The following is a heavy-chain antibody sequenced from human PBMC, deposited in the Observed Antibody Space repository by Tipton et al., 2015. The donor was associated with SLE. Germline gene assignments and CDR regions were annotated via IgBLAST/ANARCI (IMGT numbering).Heavy chain of an antibody. J-gene: IGHJ4*02. CDR1: GGSISSDGYY. V-gene: IGHV4-30-4*01. D-gene: IGHD1-1*01. Sequence: TLSLTCTVSGGSISSDGYYWNWIRQLPGKGLEWIGYIYYSGSTLYNPSLKSRVAISVDTSKNQFSLKLRPVTAADTAVYYCALDGGTGSAFDYWGQGTLVTVSS. CDR3: ALDGGTGSAFDY. CDR2: IYYSGST.